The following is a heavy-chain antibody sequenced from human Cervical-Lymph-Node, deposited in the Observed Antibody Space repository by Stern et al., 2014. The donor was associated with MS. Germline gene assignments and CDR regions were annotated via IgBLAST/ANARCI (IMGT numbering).Heavy chain of an antibody. D-gene: IGHD1-26*01. CDR3: ARGELKEGLVRGMDV. CDR1: GGTFSSYA. CDR2: IIPIFGTA. V-gene: IGHV1-69*01. J-gene: IGHJ6*02. Sequence: VQLVESGAEVKKPGSSVKVSCKASGGTFSSYAISWVRQAPGKGLEWLGGIIPIFGTANYAQTFLGRVTITAVEHTSQDYMELSSLRSEDTAVYYCARGELKEGLVRGMDVWGQGTTVTVSS.